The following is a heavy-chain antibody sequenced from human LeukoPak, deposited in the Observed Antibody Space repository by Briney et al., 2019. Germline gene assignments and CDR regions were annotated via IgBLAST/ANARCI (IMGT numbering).Heavy chain of an antibody. D-gene: IGHD6-13*01. CDR2: ISAYNGNT. CDR1: GYTFTSYG. CDR3: ARESLAAGTPYYYYYYYMDV. Sequence: ASVKVSCKASGYTFTSYGISWVRQAPGQGLEWMGWISAYNGNTDYAQKLQGRVTMTTDTSTSTAYMELRSLRSDDTAVYYCARESLAAGTPYYYYYYYMDVWGKGTTVTISS. V-gene: IGHV1-18*01. J-gene: IGHJ6*03.